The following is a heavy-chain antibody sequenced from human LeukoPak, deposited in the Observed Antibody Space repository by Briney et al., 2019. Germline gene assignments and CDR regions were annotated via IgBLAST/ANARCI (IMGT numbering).Heavy chain of an antibody. D-gene: IGHD3-9*01. CDR2: IYYSGST. V-gene: IGHV4-59*01. J-gene: IGHJ5*02. CDR3: ARSSPDYYDILTGSYAFDP. Sequence: PSETLSLTCTVSGGSISSYYWSWIRQPPGKGLEWIGYIYYSGSTNYSPSLKSRVTISVDTSKNQFSLKLSSVTAADTAVYYCARSSPDYYDILTGSYAFDPWGQGTLVTVSS. CDR1: GGSISSYY.